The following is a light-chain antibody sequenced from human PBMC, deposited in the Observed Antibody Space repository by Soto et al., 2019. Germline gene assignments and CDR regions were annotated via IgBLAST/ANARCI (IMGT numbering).Light chain of an antibody. CDR3: QQYGSSLTWT. CDR2: GAS. J-gene: IGKJ1*01. CDR1: QSVSSSY. V-gene: IGKV3-20*01. Sequence: EIVLTQSPGTLSLSPGERATLSCRASQSVSSSYLAWYQQKPGQAPRLLIYGASSRATGIPDRFSGSGSGTDFTLTICRLEPEDFAVYYCQQYGSSLTWTFGQGTKV.